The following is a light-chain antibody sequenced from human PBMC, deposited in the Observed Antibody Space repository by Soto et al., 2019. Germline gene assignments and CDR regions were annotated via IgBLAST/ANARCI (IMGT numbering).Light chain of an antibody. Sequence: DLQMTQSPSSLSTSIGDRVTITCQASQDITNYLTWYQQKPGKAPKLLIYDASNLETGVPSRFSGSGSGTDFTFTISSLQSEDIATYFCQQYESLPYTFGQGTKLEI. CDR2: DAS. V-gene: IGKV1-33*01. CDR3: QQYESLPYT. J-gene: IGKJ2*01. CDR1: QDITNY.